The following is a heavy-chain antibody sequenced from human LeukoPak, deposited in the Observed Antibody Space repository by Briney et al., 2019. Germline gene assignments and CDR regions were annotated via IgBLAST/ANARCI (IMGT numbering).Heavy chain of an antibody. Sequence: GGSLRLSCAASGFTFSSYSMNWVRQAPGKGLEWVSSISSSSSYIYYADSVKGRFTISRDNSKNTLYLQMNSLRAEDAAVYFCAKAPVTSCRGAYCYPFDSWGQGTLVTVSS. CDR3: AKAPVTSCRGAYCYPFDS. V-gene: IGHV3-21*04. J-gene: IGHJ4*02. D-gene: IGHD2-21*01. CDR1: GFTFSSYS. CDR2: ISSSSSYI.